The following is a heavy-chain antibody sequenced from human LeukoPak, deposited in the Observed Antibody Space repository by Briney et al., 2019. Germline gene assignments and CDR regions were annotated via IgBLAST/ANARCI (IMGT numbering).Heavy chain of an antibody. CDR1: GYTFTGYY. CDR3: ARVRYYGSGSYPDY. J-gene: IGHJ4*02. V-gene: IGHV1-2*06. D-gene: IGHD3-10*01. CDR2: INPNSGGT. Sequence: ASVKVSCKASGYTFTGYYMHWVRQAPGQGLEWMGRINPNSGGTNYAQKFQGRVTMTRDTSISTAYMELSRLRSDDTAVYYCARVRYYGSGSYPDYWGQGTLVTVSS.